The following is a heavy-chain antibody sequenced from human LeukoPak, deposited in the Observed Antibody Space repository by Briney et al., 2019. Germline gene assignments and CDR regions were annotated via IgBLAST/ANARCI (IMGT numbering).Heavy chain of an antibody. D-gene: IGHD1-26*01. CDR1: GDSVSSNSVT. V-gene: IGHV6-1*01. CDR3: ARGVGATGVLDY. Sequence: SQTLSLTCAISGDSVSSNSVTWNWIRQSPSRGLEWLGRTYYRSKWYNDYAVSVKSRITINPDTSKNQFSLQLNSVTPEDTAVYYCARGVGATGVLDYWGQGTLVTVSS. J-gene: IGHJ4*02. CDR2: TYYRSKWYN.